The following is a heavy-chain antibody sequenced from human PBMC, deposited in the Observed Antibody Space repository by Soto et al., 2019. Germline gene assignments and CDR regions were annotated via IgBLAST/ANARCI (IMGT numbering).Heavy chain of an antibody. V-gene: IGHV1-46*01. CDR2: INPSGGST. Sequence: GASVKVSCKASGYTFTSYYMHWVRQAPGQGLEWMGIINPSGGSTSYAQKFQGRVTMTRDTSTSTVYMELSSLRSEDTAVYYCARDRFWSGYRPDTDFDYWGQGTLVTVSS. J-gene: IGHJ4*02. CDR3: ARDRFWSGYRPDTDFDY. D-gene: IGHD3-3*01. CDR1: GYTFTSYY.